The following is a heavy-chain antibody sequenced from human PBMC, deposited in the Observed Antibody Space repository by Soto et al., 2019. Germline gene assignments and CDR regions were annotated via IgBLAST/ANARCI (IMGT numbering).Heavy chain of an antibody. CDR2: ISGSGGST. Sequence: GGSLRLSCAASGFTFSSYAMSWVRQAPGKGLEWVSAISGSGGSTYYADSVKGRFTISRDNSKNTLYLQMNSLRAEDTAVYYCAKGSRGYSGYASYFDYWGQGTLVTVSS. J-gene: IGHJ4*02. D-gene: IGHD5-12*01. CDR1: GFTFSSYA. CDR3: AKGSRGYSGYASYFDY. V-gene: IGHV3-23*01.